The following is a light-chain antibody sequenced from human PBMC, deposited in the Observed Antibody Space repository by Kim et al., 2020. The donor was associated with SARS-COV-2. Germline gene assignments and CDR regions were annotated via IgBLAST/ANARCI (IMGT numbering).Light chain of an antibody. J-gene: IGKJ4*01. CDR2: GTS. CDR3: QEANSFPPLT. Sequence: DIQMTQSPSSVFASVGDRVTITCRASQGINSWLAWYQQKPGRAPKLLIYGTSNLQNGVPSRFSGSGSGTDFNLTISSLQPEDFASYYCQEANSFPPLTFGGGTKVDIK. CDR1: QGINSW. V-gene: IGKV1-12*01.